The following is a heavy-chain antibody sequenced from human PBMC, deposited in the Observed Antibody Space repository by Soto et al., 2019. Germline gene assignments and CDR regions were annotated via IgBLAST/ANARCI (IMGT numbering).Heavy chain of an antibody. Sequence: ASVKVSCKASGYTFTSHDIHWLRQASGQGLEWMGSINPYSGNTAFAPKFQDRIAMTRDTSITTAYMELNSLSSGDTAVYFCSSLSSMDVWGQGTTVTVS. J-gene: IGHJ6*02. CDR3: SSLSSMDV. CDR2: INPYSGNT. V-gene: IGHV1-8*01. D-gene: IGHD6-6*01. CDR1: GYTFTSHD.